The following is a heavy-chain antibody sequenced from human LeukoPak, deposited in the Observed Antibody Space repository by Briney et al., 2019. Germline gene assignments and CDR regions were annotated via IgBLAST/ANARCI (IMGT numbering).Heavy chain of an antibody. CDR2: ISGSGGST. D-gene: IGHD3-22*01. V-gene: IGHV3-23*01. CDR3: AKDSYMFYDSSGYYSHFDY. CDR1: GFTFSSYA. J-gene: IGHJ4*02. Sequence: GGSLRLSCAASGFTFSSYAMSWVRQAPGKGPEWVSAISGSGGSTYYADSVKGRFTISRDNSKNTLYLQMNSLRAEDTAVYYCAKDSYMFYDSSGYYSHFDYWGQGTLVTVSS.